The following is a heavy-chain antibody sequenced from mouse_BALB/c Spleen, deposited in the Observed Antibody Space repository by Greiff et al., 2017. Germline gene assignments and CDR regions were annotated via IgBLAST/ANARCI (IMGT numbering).Heavy chain of an antibody. CDR3: ARGAYYRYDGGAMDY. J-gene: IGHJ4*01. Sequence: EVKLEESGGGLVQPGGSLKLSCAASGFTFSSYTMSWVRQTPEKRLEWVAYISNGGGSTYYPDTVKGRFTISRDNAKNTLYLQMSSLKSEDTAMYYCARGAYYRYDGGAMDYWGQGTSVTVSS. CDR2: ISNGGGST. V-gene: IGHV5-12-2*01. D-gene: IGHD2-14*01. CDR1: GFTFSSYT.